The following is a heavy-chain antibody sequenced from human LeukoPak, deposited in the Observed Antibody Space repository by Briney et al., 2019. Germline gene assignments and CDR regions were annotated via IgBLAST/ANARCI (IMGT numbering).Heavy chain of an antibody. CDR3: ARGPPGRVYDITKRGLFDP. CDR1: GYSFTSYY. J-gene: IGHJ5*02. CDR2: INPSGGST. V-gene: IGHV1-46*01. Sequence: ASVKVSCKASGYSFTSYYIHWVRQAPGQGLEWMGIINPSGGSTNYAQKFQGRGTMTRDTSTSTVYMELSSLRPEDTAVFFCARGPPGRVYDITKRGLFDPWGQGTLVTVSS. D-gene: IGHD2/OR15-2a*01.